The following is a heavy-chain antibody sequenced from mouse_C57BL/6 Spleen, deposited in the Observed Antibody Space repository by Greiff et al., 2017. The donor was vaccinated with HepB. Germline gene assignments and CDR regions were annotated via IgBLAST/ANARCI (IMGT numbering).Heavy chain of an antibody. CDR2: ISDGGSYT. V-gene: IGHV5-4*03. Sequence: EVKLVESGGGLVKPGGSLKLSCAASGFTFSSYAMSWVRQTPEKRLEWVATISDGGSYTYYPDNVKGRFTISRDNAKNNLYLQMSHLKSEDTAMYYCARQVYYDYDGFAYWGQGTLVTVSA. J-gene: IGHJ3*01. CDR3: ARQVYYDYDGFAY. CDR1: GFTFSSYA. D-gene: IGHD2-4*01.